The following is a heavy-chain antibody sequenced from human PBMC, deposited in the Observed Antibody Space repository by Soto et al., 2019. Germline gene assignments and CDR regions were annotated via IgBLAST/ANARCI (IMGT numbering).Heavy chain of an antibody. V-gene: IGHV3-30-3*01. CDR2: ISYDGSNK. J-gene: IGHJ4*02. CDR3: ESVAYYYDSSEMWSFDS. CDR1: GFTFSSYA. D-gene: IGHD3-22*01. Sequence: QVQLVESGGGVVQPGRSLRLSCAASGFTFSSYAMHWVRQAPGKGLERVAVISYDGSNKYYADSVKGRFTISRDNSKNTLYLQMNSLRAEDTAVYYCESVAYYYDSSEMWSFDSWGQGTLVTVSS.